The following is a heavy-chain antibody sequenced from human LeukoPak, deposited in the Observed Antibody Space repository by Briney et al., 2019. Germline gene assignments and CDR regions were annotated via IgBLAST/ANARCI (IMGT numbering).Heavy chain of an antibody. CDR3: ARDLGYCSSTSCYLDY. Sequence: GGSLRPSCAASGFTFSSYSMNWVRQAPGKGLEWVSSISSSSSYIYYADSVKGRFTISRDNAKNSLYLQMNSLRAEDTAVYYCARDLGYCSSTSCYLDYWGQGTLVTVSS. CDR2: ISSSSSYI. J-gene: IGHJ4*02. D-gene: IGHD2-2*01. V-gene: IGHV3-21*01. CDR1: GFTFSSYS.